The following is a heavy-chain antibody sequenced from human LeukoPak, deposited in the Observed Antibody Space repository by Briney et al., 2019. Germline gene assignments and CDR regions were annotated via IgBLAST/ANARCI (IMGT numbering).Heavy chain of an antibody. CDR3: ARGPIVVVPAAIRMGLTFQH. D-gene: IGHD2-2*02. CDR1: GGTFSSYA. Sequence: SVTVSCKASGGTFSSYAISWVRQAPGQGLEWMGGIIPIFGTANYAQKFQGRVTITADESTSTAYMELSSLRSEDTAVYYCARGPIVVVPAAIRMGLTFQHWGQGTLVTVSS. CDR2: IIPIFGTA. V-gene: IGHV1-69*13. J-gene: IGHJ1*01.